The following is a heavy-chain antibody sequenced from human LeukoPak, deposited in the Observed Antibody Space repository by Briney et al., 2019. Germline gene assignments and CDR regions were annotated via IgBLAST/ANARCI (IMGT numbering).Heavy chain of an antibody. CDR3: ARGSGGYYYDSSGYYYLDYFDY. CDR2: IYYSGRT. V-gene: IGHV4-39*06. J-gene: IGHJ4*02. Sequence: SETLSLTCTVSVGSLSSSSSYGGWFRQPPGKGLEWSGSIYYSGRTYYNPSLKGRVTISVDTSKNQFTLKLSSVTAADTAVYYCARGSGGYYYDSSGYYYLDYFDYWGQGTLVTVSS. D-gene: IGHD3-22*01. CDR1: VGSLSSSSSY.